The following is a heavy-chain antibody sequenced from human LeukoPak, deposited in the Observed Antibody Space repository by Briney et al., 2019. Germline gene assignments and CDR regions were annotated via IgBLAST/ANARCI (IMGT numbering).Heavy chain of an antibody. Sequence: PSQTLSLTCTVSGGSLRSGDYYWSWIRQPPGKGLEWIGYIYYSGNTYYNPSLKSRVTISVDTSKKQFSLKLSSVTAADTAVYYCARVTITMMVGIPADAFDISGQGTMVTVSS. CDR3: ARVTITMMVGIPADAFDI. CDR1: GGSLRSGDYY. CDR2: IYYSGNT. J-gene: IGHJ3*02. D-gene: IGHD3-22*01. V-gene: IGHV4-30-4*08.